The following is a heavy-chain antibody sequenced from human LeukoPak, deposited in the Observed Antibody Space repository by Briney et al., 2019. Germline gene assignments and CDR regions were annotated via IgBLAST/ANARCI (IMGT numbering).Heavy chain of an antibody. CDR1: GYTFTSYY. V-gene: IGHV1-46*01. D-gene: IGHD6-19*01. CDR2: INPSGGST. J-gene: IGHJ4*02. CDR3: ARVGGWYNLFDY. Sequence: ASVKVSCKASGYTFTSYYMHWVRQAPGQGLEWMGIINPSGGSTSYAQKFQGRVTVTRDTSTSTVYMELSSLRSEDTAVYYCARVGGWYNLFDYWGQGTLVTVSS.